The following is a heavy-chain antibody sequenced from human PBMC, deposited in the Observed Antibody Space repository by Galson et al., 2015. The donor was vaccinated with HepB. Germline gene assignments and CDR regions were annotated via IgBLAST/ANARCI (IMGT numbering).Heavy chain of an antibody. CDR1: GFTFSTYS. J-gene: IGHJ5*02. V-gene: IGHV3-21*01. CDR3: ARGLITIFGVVLPWVLDP. D-gene: IGHD3-3*01. CDR2: ISRSGSYI. Sequence: SLRLSCAASGFTFSTYSMNWVRQAPGKGLEWVSSISRSGSYIYYADSLKGRFTISRDNAKDSLYLHMDSLRAEDTAVYYCARGLITIFGVVLPWVLDPWGQGTLVTVSS.